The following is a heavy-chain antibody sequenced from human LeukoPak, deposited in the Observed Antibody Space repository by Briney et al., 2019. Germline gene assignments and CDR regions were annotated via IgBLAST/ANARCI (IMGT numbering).Heavy chain of an antibody. Sequence: GGSLRLSCAASGFTFSSYGMHWVRQTPGKGLEWVAVISYDGSNKYYADSVKGRFTISRDNSKNTLYLQMNSLRAEDTAVYYCAKDRYTYYDFWSGYLDYWGQGTLVTVSS. CDR3: AKDRYTYYDFWSGYLDY. J-gene: IGHJ4*02. CDR1: GFTFSSYG. D-gene: IGHD3-3*01. V-gene: IGHV3-30*18. CDR2: ISYDGSNK.